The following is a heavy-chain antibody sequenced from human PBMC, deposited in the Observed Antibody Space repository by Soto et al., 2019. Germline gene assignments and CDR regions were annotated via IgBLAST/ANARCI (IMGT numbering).Heavy chain of an antibody. J-gene: IGHJ4*02. CDR1: GFNLKDYG. CDR2: STYVGGTP. D-gene: IGHD1-26*01. Sequence: EVDLVESGGGLVQPGGSLRLSCSASGFNLKDYGMHWVRQAPGKGLEQVAASTYVGGTPYYAQSAKGRFTVSRDNSKNTLYLQMGSLRPEDTGTYFCVKDYSHGRFPDYWGQGTLVTVSS. CDR3: VKDYSHGRFPDY. V-gene: IGHV3-64D*06.